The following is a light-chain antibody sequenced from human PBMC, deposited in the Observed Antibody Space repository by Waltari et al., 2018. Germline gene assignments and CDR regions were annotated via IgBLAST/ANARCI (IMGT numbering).Light chain of an antibody. CDR1: SSDVGGYNY. CDR3: CSYAGSYTFLV. J-gene: IGLJ2*01. CDR2: DVS. Sequence: QSALTQPRSVSGSPGQSVTISCTGTSSDVGGYNYVSWYQQHPGKAPKLMTYDVSKRPSGVPVRFSGSKSGNTAALTISGLQAEDEADYYCCSYAGSYTFLVFGGGTKLTVL. V-gene: IGLV2-11*01.